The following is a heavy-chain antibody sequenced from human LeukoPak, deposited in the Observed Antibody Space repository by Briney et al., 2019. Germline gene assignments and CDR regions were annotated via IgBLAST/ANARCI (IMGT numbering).Heavy chain of an antibody. CDR1: GGSISSYY. CDR2: IYYSGST. Sequence: PSETLSLTCTVSGGSISSYYWSWIRQPPGKGLEWIGYIYYSGSTNYNPSLKSRVTISVDTSKNQFSLKLSSVTDADTAVYYCARDLGNYYYYYMHVWRKGNTVTVSS. D-gene: IGHD7-27*01. J-gene: IGHJ6*03. CDR3: ARDLGNYYYYYMHV. V-gene: IGHV4-59*01.